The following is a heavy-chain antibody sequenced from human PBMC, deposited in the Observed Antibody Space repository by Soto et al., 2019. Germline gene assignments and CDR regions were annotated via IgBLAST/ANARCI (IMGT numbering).Heavy chain of an antibody. CDR1: GFTFSNYG. CDR3: ARTNAAGFGYMDV. V-gene: IGHV3-33*08. CDR2: MCRDGGAT. D-gene: IGHD6-13*01. J-gene: IGHJ6*03. Sequence: GGSLRLSCAASGFTFSNYGMTWVRQAPGKGLEWVAGMCRDGGATDYADSVKGRFTISRDNSKNTLYLQMNSLRAEDTAVYYCARTNAAGFGYMDVWGKGTTVTVSS.